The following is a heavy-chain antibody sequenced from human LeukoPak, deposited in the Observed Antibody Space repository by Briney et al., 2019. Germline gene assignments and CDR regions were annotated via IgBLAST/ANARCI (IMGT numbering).Heavy chain of an antibody. CDR2: ISAYNGNT. J-gene: IGHJ5*02. V-gene: IGHV1-18*01. Sequence: ASVKVSCKASGYTFTSYGISWVRQAPGQGLEWMGWISAYNGNTNYAQKLQGRVTMTTDTSTSTAYMELRSLRSDDTAVYYCARDDCSSTSCHIGQNNWFDPWGQGTLVTVSS. D-gene: IGHD2-2*01. CDR1: GYTFTSYG. CDR3: ARDDCSSTSCHIGQNNWFDP.